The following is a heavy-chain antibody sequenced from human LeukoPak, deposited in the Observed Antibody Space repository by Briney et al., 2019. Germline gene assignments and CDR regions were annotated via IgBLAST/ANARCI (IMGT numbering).Heavy chain of an antibody. V-gene: IGHV1-24*01. J-gene: IGHJ4*02. CDR1: GYTFTSYY. D-gene: IGHD1-1*01. CDR3: AAGDDTTIHPDH. CDR2: FDPEDGET. Sequence: GASVKVSCKASGYTFTSYYMHWVRQTPTKGLEWMGSFDPEDGETIYAQKFQGRVTMNEDTSTDTAYMELSSLRSDDTGVYFCAAGDDTTIHPDHWGQGTLVTVSS.